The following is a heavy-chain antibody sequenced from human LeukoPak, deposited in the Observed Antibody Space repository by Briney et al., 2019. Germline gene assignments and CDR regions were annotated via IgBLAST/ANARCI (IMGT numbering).Heavy chain of an antibody. V-gene: IGHV3-23*01. Sequence: GGSLRLSCAASGFTFSSYAMSWVRQAPGKGLEWVSAISGSGGSTYYADSVKGRFTISRDNSKNTLYQQMNSLRAEDTAVYYCAKEQYIVLMVYAIRFFDYWGQGTLVTVSS. CDR2: ISGSGGST. D-gene: IGHD2-8*01. CDR1: GFTFSSYA. J-gene: IGHJ4*02. CDR3: AKEQYIVLMVYAIRFFDY.